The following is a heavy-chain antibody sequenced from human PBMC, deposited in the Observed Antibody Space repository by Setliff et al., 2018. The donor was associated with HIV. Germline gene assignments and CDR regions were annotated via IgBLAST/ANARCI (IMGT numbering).Heavy chain of an antibody. J-gene: IGHJ4*02. V-gene: IGHV3-48*01. D-gene: IGHD4-4*01. CDR3: ARDAPLYSNYVGYFDY. Sequence: GSLRLSCATSGFTLSTYGMHWVRQAPGKGLEWVSYISSSSSTIYYADSVKGRFTISRDNAKNSLYLQMNSLRAEDTAVYYCARDAPLYSNYVGYFDYWGQGTLVTVSS. CDR1: GFTLSTYG. CDR2: ISSSSSTI.